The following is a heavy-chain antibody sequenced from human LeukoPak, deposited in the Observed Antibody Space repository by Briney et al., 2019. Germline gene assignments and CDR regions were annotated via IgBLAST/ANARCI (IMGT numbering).Heavy chain of an antibody. CDR1: GYTFTSYG. CDR2: ISSYNGNT. D-gene: IGHD3-22*01. J-gene: IGHJ3*02. V-gene: IGHV1-18*01. CDR3: ARYWYYYDSSGYYNAFDI. Sequence: ASVKVSCEASGYTFTSYGISWVRQAPGQGLEGMGWISSYNGNTNHAQKLQDRVTMTTDTSTSTAYMELRSLRSDDTAVYYCARYWYYYDSSGYYNAFDIWGQGTMVTVSS.